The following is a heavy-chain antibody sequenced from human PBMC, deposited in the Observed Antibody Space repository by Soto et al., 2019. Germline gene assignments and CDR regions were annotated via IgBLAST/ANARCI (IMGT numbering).Heavy chain of an antibody. CDR1: GGSISSYY. D-gene: IGHD6-13*01. J-gene: IGHJ4*02. CDR3: ARALTDYSNLDF. Sequence: SETLSLTCTVSGGSISSYYWSWIRQPPGKGLEWIGYIYYSGSTNYNPSLKSRVTITRDASATTAYMELSSLTSEDTAIYFCARALTDYSNLDFWGQGTLVTVSS. V-gene: IGHV4-59*01. CDR2: IYYSGST.